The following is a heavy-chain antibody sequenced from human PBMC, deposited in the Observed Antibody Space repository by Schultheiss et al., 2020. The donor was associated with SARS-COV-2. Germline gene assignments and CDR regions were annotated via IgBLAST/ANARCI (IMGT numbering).Heavy chain of an antibody. CDR3: ARVGYCSSTSCLGFDP. CDR2: MYTTGDA. CDR1: GGSISGYY. J-gene: IGHJ5*02. V-gene: IGHV4-4*08. Sequence: SETLSLTCTVSGGSISGYYWTWIRQPPGKAMEWIGYMYTTGDANYNPSLKSRVTMSLDTSKNQFSLEVRSVTAADTAVYYCARVGYCSSTSCLGFDPWGQGTLVTVSS. D-gene: IGHD2-2*01.